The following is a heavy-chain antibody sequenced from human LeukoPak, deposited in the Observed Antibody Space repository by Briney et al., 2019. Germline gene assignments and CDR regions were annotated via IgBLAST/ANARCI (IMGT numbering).Heavy chain of an antibody. V-gene: IGHV1-69*13. D-gene: IGHD1-1*01. Sequence: SVKVSCKASGGTFSSYAISWVRQAPGQGLEWMGGIIPIFGTANYAQKFQGRVTITADESTSTAYMELRSLRSDDTAVYYCVGTDVNNDAFDIWGQGTMVTVSS. J-gene: IGHJ3*02. CDR3: VGTDVNNDAFDI. CDR2: IIPIFGTA. CDR1: GGTFSSYA.